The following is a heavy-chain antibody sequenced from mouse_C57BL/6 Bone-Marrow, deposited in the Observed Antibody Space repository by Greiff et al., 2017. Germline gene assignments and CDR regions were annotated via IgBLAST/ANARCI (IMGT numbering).Heavy chain of an antibody. Sequence: QVQLQQPGAELVKPGASVKLSCKASGYTFTSYWMHWVKQRPGQGLEWIGMIHPNSGSTNYNEKFKGKATLTADKSSSTAYMELRSLTSEDSAVYFCARLLRVAMDYWGQGTSVTVSS. CDR2: IHPNSGST. CDR3: ARLLRVAMDY. CDR1: GYTFTSYW. V-gene: IGHV1-64*01. J-gene: IGHJ4*01. D-gene: IGHD1-1*01.